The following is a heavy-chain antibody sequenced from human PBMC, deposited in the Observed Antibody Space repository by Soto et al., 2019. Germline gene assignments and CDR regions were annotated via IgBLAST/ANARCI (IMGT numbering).Heavy chain of an antibody. V-gene: IGHV4-59*01. J-gene: IGHJ5*02. CDR3: AKWPNWFDP. CDR2: IYSSGST. Sequence: SETLSLTCTVSGGSISNYYWNWIRQSPGKGLEWIGYIYSSGSTNYNPSLKSRVTISVDTSKNQFSLKLSSVTAADTAVYYCAKWPNWFDPWGQGTLVTV. CDR1: GGSISNYY. D-gene: IGHD2-8*01.